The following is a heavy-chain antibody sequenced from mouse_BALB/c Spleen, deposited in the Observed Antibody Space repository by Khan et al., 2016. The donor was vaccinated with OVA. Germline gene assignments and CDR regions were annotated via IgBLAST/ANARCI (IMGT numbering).Heavy chain of an antibody. V-gene: IGHV1S132*01. J-gene: IGHJ3*01. D-gene: IGHD2-1*01. CDR3: ARGYFGNYDFAY. CDR1: GYTFTNYW. CDR2: IFPGTGTT. Sequence: QVQLRQSGAELAKPGASVKLSCRTSGYTFTNYWIQWVKQRPGQGLGWIGEIFPGTGTTYYNEHFKGKATLTIDTSSSTVYMHLSSLTSEDSAVYFCARGYFGNYDFAYWGQGTLVTVSA.